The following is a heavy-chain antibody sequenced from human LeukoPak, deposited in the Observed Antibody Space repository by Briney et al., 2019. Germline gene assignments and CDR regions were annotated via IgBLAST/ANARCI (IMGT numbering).Heavy chain of an antibody. CDR1: GGSFSGYY. D-gene: IGHD2-15*01. V-gene: IGHV4-34*01. CDR2: INHSGST. Sequence: PSETLSLTCAVYGGSFSGYYWSWIRQPPGKGLEWIGEINHSGSTNYNPSLKSRVTISVDTSKDQFSLKLSSVTAADTAVYYCAGGAKEGSGLTSQDDYWGQGTLVTVSS. CDR3: AGGAKEGSGLTSQDDY. J-gene: IGHJ4*02.